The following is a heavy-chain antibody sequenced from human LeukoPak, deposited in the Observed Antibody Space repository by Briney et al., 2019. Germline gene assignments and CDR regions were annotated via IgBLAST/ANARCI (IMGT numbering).Heavy chain of an antibody. CDR3: ARDWGSLYYLDY. V-gene: IGHV3-48*02. Sequence: PGGSLRLSCAASGFRFSEYSMNWVRQAPGKGLEWISYISSGSSTIFYADSVRGRFTISRDNTKDSLYLQMNSLRDDDTAVYYCARDWGSLYYLDYWGQRTLVTVSS. CDR1: GFRFSEYS. D-gene: IGHD3-10*01. CDR2: ISSGSSTI. J-gene: IGHJ4*02.